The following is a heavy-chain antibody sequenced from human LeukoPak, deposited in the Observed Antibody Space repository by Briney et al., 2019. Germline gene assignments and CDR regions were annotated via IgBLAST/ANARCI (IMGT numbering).Heavy chain of an antibody. CDR1: GGTFSSYA. CDR3: ARDPTRPVDYYDSSGYTSPWDAFDI. V-gene: IGHV1-69*13. CDR2: IIPIFGTA. J-gene: IGHJ3*02. D-gene: IGHD3-22*01. Sequence: SVKVSCKASGGTFSSYAISWVRQAPGQGLEWVGGIIPIFGTANYAQKFQGRVTITADESTSTAYMELSSLRSEDTAVYYCARDPTRPVDYYDSSGYTSPWDAFDIWGQGTMVTVSS.